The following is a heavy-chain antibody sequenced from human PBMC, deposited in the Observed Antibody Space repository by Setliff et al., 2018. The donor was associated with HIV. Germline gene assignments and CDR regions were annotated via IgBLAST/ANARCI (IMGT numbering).Heavy chain of an antibody. V-gene: IGHV4-31*03. CDR2: VFYRGTV. CDR1: GVSVNNGYY. J-gene: IGHJ4*02. CDR3: GHQSDVTAVVDY. Sequence: KTSETLSLTCSVSGVSVNNGYYWTWIRQRPGQGLEWLGYVFYRGTVSYNPSLKSRLTIVVDKPTNKVSLKLTSVTAADTGTYYCGHQSDVTAVVDYWGQGTQVTVS. D-gene: IGHD2-21*02.